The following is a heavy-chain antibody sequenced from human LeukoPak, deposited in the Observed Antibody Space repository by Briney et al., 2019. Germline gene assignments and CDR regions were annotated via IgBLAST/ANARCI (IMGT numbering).Heavy chain of an antibody. CDR2: INYSGSA. V-gene: IGHV4-59*08. D-gene: IGHD4-17*01. Sequence: SETLSLTCTVSGGSLSSYYLSWIRQSPGKGLEWIAYINYSGSASYNPSLKSRVTMSVDTSKQFSLCLSSVTAADTAVYYCARHNYDDYVFDIWGQGTKVTASS. CDR3: ARHNYDDYVFDI. J-gene: IGHJ3*02. CDR1: GGSLSSYY.